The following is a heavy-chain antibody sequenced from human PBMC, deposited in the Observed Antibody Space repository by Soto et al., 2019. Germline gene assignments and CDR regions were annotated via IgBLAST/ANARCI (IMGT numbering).Heavy chain of an antibody. CDR2: MNPNSGDT. Sequence: QVQLVQSGAEVKKPGASVKVSCKATGYTFTTYDINWVRQATGQGLEWMGWMNPNSGDTGYAQKFQGRVTMTRDTSISTAYMELSTLTSEAPAVYYCVRGLEWLRNYWGQGTLVTVSS. J-gene: IGHJ4*02. V-gene: IGHV1-8*01. CDR3: VRGLEWLRNY. CDR1: GYTFTTYD. D-gene: IGHD5-12*01.